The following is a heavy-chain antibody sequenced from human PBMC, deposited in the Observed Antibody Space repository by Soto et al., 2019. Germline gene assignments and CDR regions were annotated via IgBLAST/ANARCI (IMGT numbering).Heavy chain of an antibody. CDR2: ISYTGRT. CDR1: GDSVTSGSYY. Sequence: SETLSLTCIVSGDSVTSGSYYWTRLRQPPGKGLEWIGYISYTGRTKYNPSLQSRVTISVDTSKNDFSLNLSSVTAADTAVYFCAREWGLLPYYVMNVWGHGTAVTVSS. CDR3: AREWGLLPYYVMNV. J-gene: IGHJ6*02. V-gene: IGHV4-61*03. D-gene: IGHD7-27*01.